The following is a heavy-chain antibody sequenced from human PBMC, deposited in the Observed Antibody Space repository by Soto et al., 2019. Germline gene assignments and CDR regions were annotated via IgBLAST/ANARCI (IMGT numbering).Heavy chain of an antibody. Sequence: QVQLQESGPGLVKPSQTLSLTCTVSGGSISSGGYYWSWIRQHPGKGLEWIGYIYYSGSTYYNPSLKGRVTISVDTSKNQCSLKLSSVTAADTAVYYCARGDDYILGSYRSGAFDIWGQGTMVTVSS. CDR3: ARGDDYILGSYRSGAFDI. D-gene: IGHD3-16*02. CDR1: GGSISSGGYY. J-gene: IGHJ3*02. V-gene: IGHV4-31*03. CDR2: IYYSGST.